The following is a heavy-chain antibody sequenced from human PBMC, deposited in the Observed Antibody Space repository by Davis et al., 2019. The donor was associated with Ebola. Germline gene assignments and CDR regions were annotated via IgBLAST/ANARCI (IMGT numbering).Heavy chain of an antibody. V-gene: IGHV3-23*01. CDR3: AKVYDFWGLDGMDV. CDR2: ISGSGGST. Sequence: GVLKISCAASGFTFRSYAMSWVRQAPGKGLEWVSAISGSGGSTYYADSVKGRFTISRDNSKNTLYLQMNSLRAEDTAVYYCAKVYDFWGLDGMDVWGQGTTVTVSS. D-gene: IGHD3-3*01. CDR1: GFTFRSYA. J-gene: IGHJ6*02.